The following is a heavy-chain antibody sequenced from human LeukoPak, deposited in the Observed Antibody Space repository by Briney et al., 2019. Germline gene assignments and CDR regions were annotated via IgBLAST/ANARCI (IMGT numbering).Heavy chain of an antibody. CDR3: TRRLDD. CDR1: GFTFSSYA. CDR2: IKHDESEK. Sequence: GGSLRLSCAASGFTFSSYAMSWVRQAPGKGLEWVANIKHDESEKNYLDSVKGRFTISRDNAQNSLYLQMNGLRVEDTAVYYCTRRLDDWGQGTLVTVSS. V-gene: IGHV3-7*01. J-gene: IGHJ4*02. D-gene: IGHD3-16*01.